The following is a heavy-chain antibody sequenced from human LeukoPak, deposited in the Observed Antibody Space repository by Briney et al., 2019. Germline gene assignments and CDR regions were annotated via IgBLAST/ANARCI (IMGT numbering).Heavy chain of an antibody. J-gene: IGHJ6*03. V-gene: IGHV3-33*01. CDR1: GFSLSNYG. D-gene: IGHD1-14*01. CDR3: ARDHRPEIQYYYMDV. Sequence: GGSLTLSCAASGFSLSNYGMHWVRQAPGKGLEWVAALLYDGNTKHYADSVRGRFTISRDISKNTFYLQMNSLTAEDTAVYYCARDHRPEIQYYYMDVWGKGTTVAVSS. CDR2: LLYDGNTK.